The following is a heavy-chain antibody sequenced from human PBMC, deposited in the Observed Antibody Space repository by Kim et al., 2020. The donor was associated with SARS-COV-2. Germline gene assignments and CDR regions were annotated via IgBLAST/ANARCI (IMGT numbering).Heavy chain of an antibody. D-gene: IGHD6-19*01. CDR3: ASGSGYSSSYDAFDI. Sequence: QKFQGRVTMTRNTSISTAYMELSSLRSEDTAVYYCASGSGYSSSYDAFDIWGQGTMVTVSS. J-gene: IGHJ3*02. V-gene: IGHV1-8*01.